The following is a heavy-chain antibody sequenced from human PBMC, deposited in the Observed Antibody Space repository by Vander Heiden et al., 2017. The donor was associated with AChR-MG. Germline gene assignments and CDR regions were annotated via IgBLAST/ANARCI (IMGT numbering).Heavy chain of an antibody. CDR2: IYYSGST. D-gene: IGHD2-15*01. Sequence: QVQLQESGPGLVKPSETLSLTCTVSGGSISSYYWSWIRQPPGKGLEWIGYIYYSGSTNYNPSLKRRVTISVDTSKNQFSLKLSSVTAADTAVYYCARVPYCSGGSCYPEYYFDYWGQGTLVTVSS. CDR1: GGSISSYY. V-gene: IGHV4-59*01. CDR3: ARVPYCSGGSCYPEYYFDY. J-gene: IGHJ4*02.